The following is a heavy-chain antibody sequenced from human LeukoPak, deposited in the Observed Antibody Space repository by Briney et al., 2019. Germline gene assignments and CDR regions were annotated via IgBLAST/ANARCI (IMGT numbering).Heavy chain of an antibody. Sequence: SETLSLTCTVSGGSISSSSYYWGWIRQPPGKGLEWIGSIYYSGSTYYNPSLKSRVTISVDTSKNQFSLKLSPVTAADTAVYYCARQKHSLFDYWGQGTLVTVSS. V-gene: IGHV4-39*01. D-gene: IGHD2-15*01. CDR1: GGSISSSSYY. CDR3: ARQKHSLFDY. CDR2: IYYSGST. J-gene: IGHJ4*02.